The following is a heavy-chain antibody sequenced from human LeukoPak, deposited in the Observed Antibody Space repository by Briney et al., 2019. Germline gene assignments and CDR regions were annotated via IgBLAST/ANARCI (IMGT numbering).Heavy chain of an antibody. CDR1: GYSISSGYY. CDR3: ARGRRPRGDAFDI. CDR2: INHSGST. Sequence: KPSETLSLTCAVSGYSISSGYYWSWIRQPPGKGLEWIGEINHSGSTNYNPSLKSRVTISVDTSKNQFSLKLSSVTAADTAVYYCARGRRPRGDAFDIWGQGTMVTVSS. V-gene: IGHV4-34*01. J-gene: IGHJ3*02.